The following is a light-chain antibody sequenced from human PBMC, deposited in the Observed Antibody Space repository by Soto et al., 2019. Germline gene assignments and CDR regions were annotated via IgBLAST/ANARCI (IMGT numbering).Light chain of an antibody. J-gene: IGKJ1*01. CDR1: QSVSSN. Sequence: SMSPGTLSLSPGARATLSCGASQSVSSNLAGYQQKPGQAPRLLLYGASTRATDVPPTFSGSGSAADVTLSISSLQPEEVAVYYCHQYCSSPPSTFGQGTKVDI. CDR2: GAS. CDR3: HQYCSSPPST. V-gene: IGKV3D-15*01.